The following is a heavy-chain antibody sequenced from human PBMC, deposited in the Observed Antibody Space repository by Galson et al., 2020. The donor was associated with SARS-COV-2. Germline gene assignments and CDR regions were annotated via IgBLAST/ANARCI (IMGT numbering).Heavy chain of an antibody. J-gene: IGHJ5*02. D-gene: IGHD2-2*01. Sequence: GGSLRLSCSASGFIFSDYAMHWVRQAPGKGLEYVSAISSNGGTSFYADSVNGRFTMSRDNSRNMFYLQMTALRPDDTAFYYCLSYSSTRQNHWGQGTLVTVSS. V-gene: IGHV3-64D*06. CDR2: ISSNGGTS. CDR3: LSYSSTRQNH. CDR1: GFIFSDYA.